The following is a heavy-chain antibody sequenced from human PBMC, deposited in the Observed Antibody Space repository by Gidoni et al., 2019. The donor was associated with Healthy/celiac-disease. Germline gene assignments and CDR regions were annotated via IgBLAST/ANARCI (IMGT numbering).Heavy chain of an antibody. V-gene: IGHV2-26*01. CDR2: IFTNDEK. Sequence: QVTLKESGPVLGKPTETLTLTCTGSGFSLSNARMGVSWIRQPPVKALEWLAPIFTNDEKSYSTSLKSSLTISKDTSKSQVVLTMTNMDPVDTATYYCARVSSGWSFDSWGQGTLVTVSS. CDR1: GFSLSNARMG. CDR3: ARVSSGWSFDS. J-gene: IGHJ4*02. D-gene: IGHD6-19*01.